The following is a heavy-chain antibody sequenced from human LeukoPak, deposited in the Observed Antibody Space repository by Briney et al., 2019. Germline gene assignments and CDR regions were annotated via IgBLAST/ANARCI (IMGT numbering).Heavy chain of an antibody. CDR1: GGSISSSSYY. CDR2: IYYSGST. Sequence: SETLSLTCTVSGGSISSSSYYWGWIRQPPGKGLEWIGSIYYSGSTYYNPSLKSRVTISVETSKNQFSLNLSSVTAADTAVYYCARGYSYGYPLGYWGQGTLVTVSS. V-gene: IGHV4-39*01. D-gene: IGHD5-18*01. CDR3: ARGYSYGYPLGY. J-gene: IGHJ4*02.